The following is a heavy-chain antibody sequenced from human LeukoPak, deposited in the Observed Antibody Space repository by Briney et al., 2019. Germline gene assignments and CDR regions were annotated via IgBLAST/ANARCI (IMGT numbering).Heavy chain of an antibody. CDR3: ARGRGGTTVVTPPRY. V-gene: IGHV4-34*09. CDR2: INHSGST. J-gene: IGHJ4*02. CDR1: GGSFSGYY. D-gene: IGHD4-23*01. Sequence: SETLSLTCAVYGGSFSGYYWSWIRQPPGKGLEWIGEINHSGSTNYNPSLKSRVTISVDTSKNQFSLKLSSVTAADTAVYYCARGRGGTTVVTPPRYWGQGTLVTVSS.